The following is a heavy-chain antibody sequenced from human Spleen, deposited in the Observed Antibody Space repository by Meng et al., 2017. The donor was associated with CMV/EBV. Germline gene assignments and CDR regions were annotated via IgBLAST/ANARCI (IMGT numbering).Heavy chain of an antibody. J-gene: IGHJ6*02. Sequence: ASVKVSCKASGYTFTSDYIHWVRQAPGQGLEWMGLINPAGGGTSYPQKFHGRITVTRDTSTSTVYMELDSLRSEDTAVYYCARDQGLVAPGPYYNYGLVVWGQGTTVTVSS. D-gene: IGHD6-13*01. V-gene: IGHV1-46*01. CDR2: INPAGGGT. CDR1: GYTFTSDY. CDR3: ARDQGLVAPGPYYNYGLVV.